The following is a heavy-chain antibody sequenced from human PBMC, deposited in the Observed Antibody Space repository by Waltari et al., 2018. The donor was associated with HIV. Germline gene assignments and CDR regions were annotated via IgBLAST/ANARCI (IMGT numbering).Heavy chain of an antibody. D-gene: IGHD3-10*01. J-gene: IGHJ4*02. V-gene: IGHV3-15*01. CDR2: IKTKGDGGAT. CDR3: TSEEDYGSGSHFDY. Sequence: EVQLVESGGDLLKPGGCLRLSCAASGFTLNSVWMSWVRQAPGKGLEWDERIKTKGDGGATDYAAAVKGRFTISRDDSKNTVYLQMNSLKIEDTAVYYCTSEEDYGSGSHFDYWGQGTLVTVSS. CDR1: GFTLNSVW.